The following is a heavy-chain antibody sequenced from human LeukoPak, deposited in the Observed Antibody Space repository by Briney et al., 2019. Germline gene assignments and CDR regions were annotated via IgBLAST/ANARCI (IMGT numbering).Heavy chain of an antibody. V-gene: IGHV3-66*01. CDR3: ARDLGYTYGPLDY. CDR1: EFXVGSNY. J-gene: IGHJ4*02. Sequence: GGSLRLSCAASEFXVGSNYMSWVRQAPGKGLECVSVIYIGGTTYYADSVKGRFTISRDNSKNKLYLQMNNLRAEDTAVYYCARDLGYTYGPLDYWGQGTLVTVSS. D-gene: IGHD5-18*01. CDR2: IYIGGTT.